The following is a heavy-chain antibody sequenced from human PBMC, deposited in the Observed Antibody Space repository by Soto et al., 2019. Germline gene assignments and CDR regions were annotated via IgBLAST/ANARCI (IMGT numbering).Heavy chain of an antibody. CDR2: IYYSGTT. J-gene: IGHJ5*02. Sequence: QVQLQESGPGLVKPSETLSLTCTVSGGSISNYYWTWIRQPPGKGLEWIGYIYYSGTTNYNPSLKSRVTISVDTSKNQFSLKLSSVTAADTAVYYCAILPWAAYGGIFDPWGQGTLVTVSS. V-gene: IGHV4-59*01. CDR1: GGSISNYY. CDR3: AILPWAAYGGIFDP. D-gene: IGHD4-17*01.